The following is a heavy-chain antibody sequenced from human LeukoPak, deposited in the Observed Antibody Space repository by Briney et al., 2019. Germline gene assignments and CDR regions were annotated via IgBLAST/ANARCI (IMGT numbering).Heavy chain of an antibody. J-gene: IGHJ4*02. V-gene: IGHV1-46*01. D-gene: IGHD6-13*01. Sequence: ASVKVSCKASGYTFTSYWIQWVRQAPGQGLEWVGLINPDGGSTAYAHRFQGRVIMTRDTSTSTAYMDLSSLRSEDTAVYHGARAPRTSSPMLDFWGQGTLVTISP. CDR2: INPDGGST. CDR3: ARAPRTSSPMLDF. CDR1: GYTFTSYW.